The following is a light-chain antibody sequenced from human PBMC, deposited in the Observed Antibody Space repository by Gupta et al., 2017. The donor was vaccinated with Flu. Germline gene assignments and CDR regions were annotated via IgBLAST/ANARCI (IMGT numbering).Light chain of an antibody. CDR2: DTS. J-gene: IGKJ4*01. Sequence: DIVLTQSPATLSLSPGERATLSCRASQSVSSYIAWYQQKPGQAPRLLISDTSSRATGIPARFSGSGSGTDFTLTISSLEPEDFAVYYCQQRSNWPLTFGGGTKVEIK. CDR1: QSVSSY. CDR3: QQRSNWPLT. V-gene: IGKV3-11*01.